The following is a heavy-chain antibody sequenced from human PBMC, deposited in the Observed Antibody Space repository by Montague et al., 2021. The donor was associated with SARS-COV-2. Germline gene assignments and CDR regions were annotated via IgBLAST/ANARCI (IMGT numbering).Heavy chain of an antibody. J-gene: IGHJ6*04. CDR3: ARDHMTTMFMVYYYGMDV. V-gene: IGHV4-4*07. Sequence: SETLSLTCTVSGDSISSYYWSWIRQPAGKGLEWIGRIYTSGSTKXNPSLKSRVTMSVDTSKNQFSLKLSSVTAADTAVYYCARDHMTTMFMVYYYGMDVWGKGTTVTVSS. CDR2: IYTSGST. D-gene: IGHD5-24*01. CDR1: GDSISSYY.